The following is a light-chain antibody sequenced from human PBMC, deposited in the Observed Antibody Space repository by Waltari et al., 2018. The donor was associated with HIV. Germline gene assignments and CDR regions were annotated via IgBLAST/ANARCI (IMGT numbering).Light chain of an antibody. Sequence: EIVLTQSPGTLSLSPGERATLSCRASESVSTTYLAWYQQKPGQAPRLVIYGAATRATVIPDRFSGRGSGTDFTLTISRLEPEDFAVYFCQLYGSSLPWAFGQGTKVEIK. CDR2: GAA. V-gene: IGKV3-20*01. J-gene: IGKJ1*01. CDR3: QLYGSSLPWA. CDR1: ESVSTTY.